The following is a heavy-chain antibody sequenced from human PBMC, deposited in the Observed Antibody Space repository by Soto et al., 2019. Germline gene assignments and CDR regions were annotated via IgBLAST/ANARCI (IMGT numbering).Heavy chain of an antibody. Sequence: GGSLRLSCAASGFTFSSYAMSWVRQAPGKGLEWVSAISGSGGSTYYADSMKGRFTISRDNSKNTLYLQMNSLRAEDTAVYYCAKDTEGFSHAFDIWGQGTMVTVSS. CDR1: GFTFSSYA. J-gene: IGHJ3*02. CDR3: AKDTEGFSHAFDI. V-gene: IGHV3-23*01. CDR2: ISGSGGST. D-gene: IGHD4-4*01.